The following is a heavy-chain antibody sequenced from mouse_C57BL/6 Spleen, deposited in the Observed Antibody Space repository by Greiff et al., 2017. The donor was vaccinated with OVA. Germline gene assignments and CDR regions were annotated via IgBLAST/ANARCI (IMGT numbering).Heavy chain of an antibody. CDR1: GFSFNTYA. V-gene: IGHV10-1*01. CDR3: VRHEDYGSSYGYFDV. D-gene: IGHD1-1*01. J-gene: IGHJ1*03. CDR2: IRSKSNNYAT. Sequence: GGGLVQPKGSLKLSCAASGFSFNTYAMNWVRQAPGKGLEWVARIRSKSNNYATYYADSVKDRFTISRDDSESMLYLQMNNLKTEDTAMYYCVRHEDYGSSYGYFDVWGTGTTVTVSS.